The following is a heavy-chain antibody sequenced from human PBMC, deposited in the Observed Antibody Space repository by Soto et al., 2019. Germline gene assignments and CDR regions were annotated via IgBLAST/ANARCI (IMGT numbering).Heavy chain of an antibody. V-gene: IGHV3-48*03. CDR1: GFTFSSYE. D-gene: IGHD6-19*01. Sequence: GGSLRLSCAASGFTFSSYEMNWVRQAPGKGLEWVSYISSSGSTIYYADSVKGRFTISRDNAKNSLYLQMNSLRAEDTAVYYCARVGSGWYHYFDYWGQGTLVTVSS. CDR3: ARVGSGWYHYFDY. CDR2: ISSSGSTI. J-gene: IGHJ4*02.